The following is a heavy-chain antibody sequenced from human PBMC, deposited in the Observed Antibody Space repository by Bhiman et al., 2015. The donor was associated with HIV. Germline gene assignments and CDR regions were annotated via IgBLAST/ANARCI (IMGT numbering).Heavy chain of an antibody. CDR3: VKDSRPLYSSSSGHYYYYGTGR. J-gene: IGHJ6*02. Sequence: QVQLVESGGGVVQPGGSLRLSCAASGFTFSFYGMYWVRQAPGKGLEWVAFIRYDGSHKYYADSVKGRFTISRDNSQNTLYLQMNSLRAEDTAVYFCVKDSRPLYSSSSGHYYYYGTGRLGPRDHGHRLL. CDR2: IRYDGSHK. V-gene: IGHV3-30*02. CDR1: GFTFSFYG. D-gene: IGHD6-6*01.